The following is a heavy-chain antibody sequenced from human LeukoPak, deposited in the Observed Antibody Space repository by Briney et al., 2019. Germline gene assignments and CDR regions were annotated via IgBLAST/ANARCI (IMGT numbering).Heavy chain of an antibody. CDR3: AKDAQRGFDYSSSLEY. V-gene: IGHV3-33*06. Sequence: PGRSLTLSCAATGFTFNHYAMHWVRQAPGKGLEWVAVIWSDATNRYYADSVKGRFTISRDDAGKTLYLQMSRLRPEDTGVYYCAKDAQRGFDYSSSLEYWGQGTPVTVST. J-gene: IGHJ4*02. CDR1: GFTFNHYA. CDR2: IWSDATNR. D-gene: IGHD4-11*01.